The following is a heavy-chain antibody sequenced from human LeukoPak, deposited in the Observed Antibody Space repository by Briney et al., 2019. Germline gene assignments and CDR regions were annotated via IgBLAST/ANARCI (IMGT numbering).Heavy chain of an antibody. D-gene: IGHD1-26*01. CDR1: GGSISSYY. CDR3: ARANRVGWELPYYFDY. V-gene: IGHV4-59*01. J-gene: IGHJ4*02. CDR2: IYYSGST. Sequence: ETLSLTCTVSGGSISSYYWSWIRQPPGKGLEWIGYIYYSGSTNYNPSLKSRVTISVDTSKNQFSLKLSSVTAADTAVYYCARANRVGWELPYYFDYWGQGTLVTVSS.